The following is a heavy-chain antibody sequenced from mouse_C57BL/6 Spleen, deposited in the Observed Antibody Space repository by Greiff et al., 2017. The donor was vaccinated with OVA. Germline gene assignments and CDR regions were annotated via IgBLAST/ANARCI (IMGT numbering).Heavy chain of an antibody. CDR3: ARWGSTMVTGHFDY. V-gene: IGHV1-64*01. Sequence: QVQLQQPGAELVKPGASVKLSCKASGYTFTSYWMHWVKQRPGQGLEWIGMIHPNSGSTNYNEKFKSKATLTVDKSSSTAYMQLSSLTSEDSAVYYCARWGSTMVTGHFDYWGQGTTLTVSS. D-gene: IGHD2-2*01. CDR1: GYTFTSYW. CDR2: IHPNSGST. J-gene: IGHJ2*01.